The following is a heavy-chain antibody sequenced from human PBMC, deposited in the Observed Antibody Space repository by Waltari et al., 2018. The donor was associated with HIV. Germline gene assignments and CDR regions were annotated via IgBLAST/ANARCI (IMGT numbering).Heavy chain of an antibody. J-gene: IGHJ6*02. D-gene: IGHD3-22*01. Sequence: QQWGAGLLKPSATLKLPCPVAGGSFSPSHWSWVRQVPGKGLEWLGEINHSGSATYNPSLKSRLIMLVDNFKQQFTLHVSPVTAADTAVYYCARQATIVPTSTLHYYYGLDVWGQGTTVIVSS. V-gene: IGHV4-34*02. CDR2: INHSGSA. CDR1: GGSFSPSH. CDR3: ARQATIVPTSTLHYYYGLDV.